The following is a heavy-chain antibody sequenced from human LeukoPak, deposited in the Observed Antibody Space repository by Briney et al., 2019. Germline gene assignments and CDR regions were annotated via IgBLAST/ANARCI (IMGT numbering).Heavy chain of an antibody. J-gene: IGHJ4*02. CDR1: GGSISSYY. V-gene: IGHV4-59*01. CDR3: SSQDAAGYYFDY. Sequence: PSETLSLTCTVSGGSISSYYWNWIRHPPGKGLEWIGYVYYTGSTNHNPSLKSRVTISVDTSKHQFSLKLSSVTAADTAVYYCSSQDAAGYYFDYWGQGTLVTVPS. CDR2: VYYTGST. D-gene: IGHD6-25*01.